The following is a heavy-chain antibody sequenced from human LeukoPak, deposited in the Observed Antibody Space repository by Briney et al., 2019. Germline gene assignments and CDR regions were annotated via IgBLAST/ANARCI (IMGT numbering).Heavy chain of an antibody. Sequence: ASVKVSCKASGYTFTSYDMHWVRQAPGQRLEWMGWINAGNGNTKYSQKFQGRVTITRDTSASTAYMELSSLRSEDTAVYYCATNYYGSGSYENAFDIWGQGTMVTVSS. CDR3: ATNYYGSGSYENAFDI. CDR2: INAGNGNT. D-gene: IGHD3-10*01. J-gene: IGHJ3*02. V-gene: IGHV1-3*01. CDR1: GYTFTSYD.